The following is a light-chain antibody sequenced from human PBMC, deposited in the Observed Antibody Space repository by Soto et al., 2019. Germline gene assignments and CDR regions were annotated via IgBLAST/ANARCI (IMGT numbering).Light chain of an antibody. J-gene: IGKJ4*01. Sequence: DIQMTQSPSTLSASVGDRVTITCRASQSISTWLAWYQQKPGKAPKLLIYKASTLESGVPSRFSGSGSGTEFTLTISSLQPADFSTYYCQQYNNYPRTFGGGTKVEIK. CDR1: QSISTW. CDR2: KAS. CDR3: QQYNNYPRT. V-gene: IGKV1-5*03.